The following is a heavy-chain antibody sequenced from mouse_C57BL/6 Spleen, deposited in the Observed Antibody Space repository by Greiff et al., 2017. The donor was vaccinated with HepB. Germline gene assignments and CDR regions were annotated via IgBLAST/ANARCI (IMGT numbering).Heavy chain of an antibody. CDR3: ARSGSSPYYFDD. CDR1: GYNFNSYW. J-gene: IGHJ2*01. Sequence: QVQLQQPGAELVRPGSSVKLSCKASGYNFNSYWMHWVKQRPKQGLEWIGNIDPSDSETHYNQKFKDKATLTVDKSSSTAYMQLSSLTSDDSAVYYCARSGSSPYYFDDWGQGTTLTVSS. D-gene: IGHD1-1*01. V-gene: IGHV1-52*01. CDR2: IDPSDSET.